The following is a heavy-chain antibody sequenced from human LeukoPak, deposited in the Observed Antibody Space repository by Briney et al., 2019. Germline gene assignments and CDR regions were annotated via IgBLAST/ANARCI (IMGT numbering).Heavy chain of an antibody. CDR1: GFTFDDYG. CDR2: ISTDGGNT. Sequence: GGSLRLSCAASGFTFDDYGMSWVRQAPGKGLEWVSGISTDGGNTHYADSVKGRFTISRDNAKSSLYLQMNSLRAEDTAFYYCARDLSTSWGSDHWGQGTLVTVSS. CDR3: ARDLSTSWGSDH. J-gene: IGHJ4*02. V-gene: IGHV3-20*04. D-gene: IGHD6-13*01.